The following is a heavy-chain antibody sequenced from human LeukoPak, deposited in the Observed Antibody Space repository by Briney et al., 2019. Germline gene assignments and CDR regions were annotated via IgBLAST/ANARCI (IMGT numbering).Heavy chain of an antibody. V-gene: IGHV4-59*01. Sequence: PSETLSLTCTVSGGSISSYYWNWIRQPPGKGLDWIGYIYYSGSTNYSPSLKSRVTMSVDTSKKQFSLKVSSVIAADTAVYYCARGHSSSWYSFDYWGQGTLVTVSS. CDR1: GGSISSYY. J-gene: IGHJ4*02. CDR2: IYYSGST. CDR3: ARGHSSSWYSFDY. D-gene: IGHD6-13*01.